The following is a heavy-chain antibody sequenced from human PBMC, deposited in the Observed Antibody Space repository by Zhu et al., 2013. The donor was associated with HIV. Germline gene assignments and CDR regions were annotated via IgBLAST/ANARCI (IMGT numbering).Heavy chain of an antibody. J-gene: IGHJ6*01. Sequence: QVQLVQSGAEVKKPGSSVKVSCKASGGTFSSYAISWVRQAPGQGLEWMGGIIPIFGTANYAQKFQGRVTITADESTSTAYMELSSLRSEDTAVYYCGWDTAISPYYYGMDVWGPRGPRVTVSS. CDR2: IIPIFGTA. D-gene: IGHD5-18*01. CDR1: GGTFSSYA. V-gene: IGHV1-69*01. CDR3: GWDTAISPYYYGMDV.